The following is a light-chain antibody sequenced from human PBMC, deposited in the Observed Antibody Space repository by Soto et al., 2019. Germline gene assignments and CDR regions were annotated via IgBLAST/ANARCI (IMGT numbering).Light chain of an antibody. Sequence: QSALTQRPSVSGSPGQSVAISCSGSSSDVGSNNRVSWYQQSPGTAPKLLIYDVTNRPSGVPDRFSGSKSGNTASLTISGLQAEDEADYYCSSFTTSNTYVFGTGTKLTVL. CDR3: SSFTTSNTYV. CDR1: SSDVGSNNR. CDR2: DVT. J-gene: IGLJ1*01. V-gene: IGLV2-18*02.